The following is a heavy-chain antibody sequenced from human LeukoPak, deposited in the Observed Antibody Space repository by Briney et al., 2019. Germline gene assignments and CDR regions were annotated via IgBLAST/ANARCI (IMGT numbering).Heavy chain of an antibody. V-gene: IGHV1-2*02. CDR3: ARDYYDSSPI. CDR1: GYTFTGYY. D-gene: IGHD3-22*01. Sequence: ASVKVSCKAPGYTFTGYYMHWVRQAPGRGLEWMGWINPNSGGTNYAQKFQGRVTITTDESTSTAYMELSSLRSEDTAVYYCARDYYDSSPIWGQGTMVTVSS. CDR2: INPNSGGT. J-gene: IGHJ3*02.